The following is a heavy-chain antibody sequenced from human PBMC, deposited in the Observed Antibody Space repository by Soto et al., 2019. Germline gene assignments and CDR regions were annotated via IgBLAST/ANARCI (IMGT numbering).Heavy chain of an antibody. CDR3: ATYGSGSYKPTTFDY. CDR1: GGSISSGDYY. CDR2: IYYSGST. J-gene: IGHJ4*02. V-gene: IGHV4-31*03. D-gene: IGHD3-10*01. Sequence: QVQLQESGPGLVKPSQTLSLTCTVSGGSISSGDYYWSWIRQHPGKGLEWIGYIYYSGSTYYNPSIKSRVTIAVDTSKNQFALKLTSVTAADTAVDYCATYGSGSYKPTTFDYWGQGTLVTVSS.